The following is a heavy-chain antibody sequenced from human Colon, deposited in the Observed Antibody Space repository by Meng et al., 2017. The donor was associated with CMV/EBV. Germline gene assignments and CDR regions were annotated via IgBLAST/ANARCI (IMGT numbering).Heavy chain of an antibody. V-gene: IGHV1-69*17. D-gene: IGHD3-9*01. Sequence: KAPGATFNDYGVSWVRQAPVQGLEWVGEIVPTYDMTNFAQKFQGRLAMTADKTTDTAYLELSSLRSEDTAVYYCVRKSLSGQPYFDYWGQGTLVTVSS. CDR2: IVPTYDMT. CDR3: VRKSLSGQPYFDY. CDR1: GATFNDYG. J-gene: IGHJ4*02.